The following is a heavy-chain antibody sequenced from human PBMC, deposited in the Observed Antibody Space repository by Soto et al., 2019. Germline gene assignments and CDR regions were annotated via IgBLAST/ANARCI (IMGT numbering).Heavy chain of an antibody. Sequence: GGSLRLSCAASGFTFSSYAMHWVRQAPGKGLEWVAVISYDGSNKYYADSVKGRFTISRDNSKNTLYLQMNSLRAEDTAVYYCSGDMTRVTASAVNHYYGLEFGRRGTTV. CDR3: SGDMTRVTASAVNHYYGLEF. D-gene: IGHD6-13*01. CDR2: ISYDGSNK. V-gene: IGHV3-30*04. J-gene: IGHJ6*01. CDR1: GFTFSSYA.